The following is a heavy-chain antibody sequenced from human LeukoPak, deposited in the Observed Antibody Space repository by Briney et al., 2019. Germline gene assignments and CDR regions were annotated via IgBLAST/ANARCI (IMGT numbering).Heavy chain of an antibody. D-gene: IGHD6-19*01. CDR1: GYSFTSYA. Sequence: ASVKVSCKASGYSFTSYAMHWVRQAPGQRLEWMGWVNAGNGDTKYSQQFQGRVTINRDTSASTAYMELSSLRSEDTAVYYCARNLVGKTDFDYWGQGTLVTVSS. V-gene: IGHV1-3*01. CDR2: VNAGNGDT. CDR3: ARNLVGKTDFDY. J-gene: IGHJ4*02.